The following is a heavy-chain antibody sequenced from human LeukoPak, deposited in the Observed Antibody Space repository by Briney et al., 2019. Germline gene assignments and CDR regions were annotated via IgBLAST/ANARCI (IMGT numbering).Heavy chain of an antibody. V-gene: IGHV4-34*01. J-gene: IGHJ5*02. CDR2: INHSGST. Sequence: SETLSLTCAVYGGSFSGYYWSWIRQPPGKGLEWIGEINHSGSTNYNPSLKSRVTISVDTSKNQFSLKLSSVTAADTAVYYCASYLLWFGELFGGWFDPWGQGTLVTVSS. CDR1: GGSFSGYY. D-gene: IGHD3-10*01. CDR3: ASYLLWFGELFGGWFDP.